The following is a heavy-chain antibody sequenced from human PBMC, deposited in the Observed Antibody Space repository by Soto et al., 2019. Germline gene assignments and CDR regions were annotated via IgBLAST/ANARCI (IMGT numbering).Heavy chain of an antibody. CDR3: QAGHYGSGSYYAY. Sequence: EVQLVESGGGLVQPGRSLSLSCAASGFTFDDYAMHWVRQAPGKGLEWVSGIRWYSGSIGYADSVKGRFTNSRDHAKNALYLRMNSLRAEDTGLYYCQAGHYGSGSYYAYWGQGTLVAVSS. J-gene: IGHJ4*02. V-gene: IGHV3-9*01. CDR1: GFTFDDYA. D-gene: IGHD3-10*01. CDR2: IRWYSGSI.